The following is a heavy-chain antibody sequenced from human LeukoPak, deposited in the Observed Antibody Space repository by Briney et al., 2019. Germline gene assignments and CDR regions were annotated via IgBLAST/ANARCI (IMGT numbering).Heavy chain of an antibody. Sequence: GGSLRLSCAASGFTFSSYGMNWVRQGPGKGLEWVSSISSSSSYIYYADSVKGRFTISRDNAKNSLYLQMNSLRAEDTAVYYCARDLITMVRGVGGYWGQGTLVTVSS. D-gene: IGHD3-10*01. J-gene: IGHJ4*02. CDR2: ISSSSSYI. CDR3: ARDLITMVRGVGGY. CDR1: GFTFSSYG. V-gene: IGHV3-21*01.